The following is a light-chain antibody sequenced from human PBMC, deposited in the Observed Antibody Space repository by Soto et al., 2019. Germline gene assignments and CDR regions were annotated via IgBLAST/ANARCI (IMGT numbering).Light chain of an antibody. J-gene: IGLJ1*01. CDR2: EVS. CDR1: SSDVGGYNY. CDR3: QSYDSSLSGYV. V-gene: IGLV2-14*01. Sequence: ALTQPASVSGSPGQSITLSCTGTSSDVGGYNYVSWYQQHPGKAPKLMIYEVSNRPSGVPDRFSGSQSDTSASLAITGLQAEDEADYYCQSYDSSLSGYVFGTGTKVTVL.